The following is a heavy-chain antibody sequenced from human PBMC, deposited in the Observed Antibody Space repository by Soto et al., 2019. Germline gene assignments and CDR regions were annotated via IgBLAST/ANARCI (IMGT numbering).Heavy chain of an antibody. CDR3: ARDLTTVTTGNWFDT. V-gene: IGHV3-30-3*01. CDR1: GFTFSSYA. Sequence: QVQLVESGGGVVQPGRSLRLSCAASGFTFSSYAMHWVRQAPGKGLEWVAVISYDGSNKYYADSVKGRFTISRDNSKNTLYLQMNSLRAEVTAVYYCARDLTTVTTGNWFDTWGQGTLVTVSS. CDR2: ISYDGSNK. J-gene: IGHJ5*02. D-gene: IGHD4-17*01.